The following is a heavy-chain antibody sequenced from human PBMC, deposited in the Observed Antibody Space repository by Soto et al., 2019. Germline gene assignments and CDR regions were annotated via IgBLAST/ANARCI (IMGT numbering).Heavy chain of an antibody. Sequence: GGSLRLSCAASGFTFRSYWMQWVRQAPGKGLVWVSWINSDGSSTSYADSVEGRFTISRDNAKNTLYLQMNSLRAEDTAVYYCASGGSSVNFDSWRQGTLVTVST. D-gene: IGHD6-25*01. J-gene: IGHJ4*02. CDR2: INSDGSST. V-gene: IGHV3-74*01. CDR3: ASGGSSVNFDS. CDR1: GFTFRSYW.